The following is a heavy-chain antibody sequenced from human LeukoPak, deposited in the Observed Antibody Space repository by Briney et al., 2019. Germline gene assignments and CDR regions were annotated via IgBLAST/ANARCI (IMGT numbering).Heavy chain of an antibody. D-gene: IGHD3-16*01. CDR1: GFTFSSYS. Sequence: GGSLRLSCAASGFTFSSYSMNWGRQAPRKGLEWVSSISSSSSYIYYADSVKGRFTISRDNAKNSLYLQMNSLRAEDTAVYYCARDVTLGNFDYWGQGILVIVSS. CDR2: ISSSSSYI. J-gene: IGHJ4*02. V-gene: IGHV3-21*01. CDR3: ARDVTLGNFDY.